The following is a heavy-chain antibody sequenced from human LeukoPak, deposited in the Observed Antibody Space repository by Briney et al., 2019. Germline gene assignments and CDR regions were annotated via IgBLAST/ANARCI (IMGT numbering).Heavy chain of an antibody. CDR2: ISGSGDRT. D-gene: IGHD4-17*01. V-gene: IGHV3-23*01. CDR1: GFTFSSYA. J-gene: IGHJ4*02. CDR3: AKIGGGDYMGGSPDY. Sequence: PGGSLRLSCAASGFTFSSYAMGWVRQAPGEGLELVSVISGSGDRTYYADSVKGRFTISRDNSKNTLWLQMNSLRAEDTAEYYCAKIGGGDYMGGSPDYWGQGTLVTVSS.